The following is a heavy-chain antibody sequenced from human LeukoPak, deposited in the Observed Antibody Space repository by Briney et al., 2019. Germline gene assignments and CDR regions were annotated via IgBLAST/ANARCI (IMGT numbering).Heavy chain of an antibody. D-gene: IGHD4-23*01. CDR2: ISSSGSTI. J-gene: IGHJ3*02. Sequence: QSGGSLRLSCAASGFTFSSYEMNWVRQAPGKGLEWVSYISSSGSTIYYADSVKGRFTISRDNAKNSLYLQMNSLRADDTAIYYCARENTDPRWELPGRDPFDMWGQGTMVIVSS. CDR3: ARENTDPRWELPGRDPFDM. V-gene: IGHV3-48*03. CDR1: GFTFSSYE.